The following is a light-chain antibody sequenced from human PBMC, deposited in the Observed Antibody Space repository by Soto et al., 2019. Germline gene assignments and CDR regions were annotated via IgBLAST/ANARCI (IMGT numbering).Light chain of an antibody. CDR3: QSYDSSLSGSV. V-gene: IGLV1-40*01. Sequence: QAVVTQPPSVSGAPGQRVTISCSGSSSNIGAGYEVHWYQQLPGTAPKLLIYDNNNRPSGVPDRFSGSKSGTSASLAITGLQAEDEADYYCQSYDSSLSGSVFGGGTKLTVL. J-gene: IGLJ2*01. CDR1: SSNIGAGYE. CDR2: DNN.